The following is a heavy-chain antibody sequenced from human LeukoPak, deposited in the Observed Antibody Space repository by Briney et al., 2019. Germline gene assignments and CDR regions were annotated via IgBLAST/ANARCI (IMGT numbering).Heavy chain of an antibody. J-gene: IGHJ5*02. CDR1: GGTFSSYA. CDR3: ARAPTHIVATIGFDP. CDR2: IIPILGIA. V-gene: IGHV1-69*04. D-gene: IGHD5-12*01. Sequence: SVKVSCKASGGTFSSYAISWVRQAPGQGLEWMGGIIPILGIANYAQKFQGRVTITADKSTSTAYMELSSLRSEDTAVYYCARAPTHIVATIGFDPWGQGTLVTVSS.